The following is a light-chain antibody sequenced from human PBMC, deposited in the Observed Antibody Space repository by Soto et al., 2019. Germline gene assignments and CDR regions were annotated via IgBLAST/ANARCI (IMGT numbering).Light chain of an antibody. CDR3: QQRSNWPIT. J-gene: IGKJ5*01. V-gene: IGKV3-11*01. CDR2: DAF. Sequence: EIVLTQSPATLSLSPGERATLSCRASQNIRSLLAWYQQKPGQAPRLLIYDAFNRATGIPARFSGSGSGTDFSLTISSLEPEDFAVYYCQQRSNWPITFGQGTRLE. CDR1: QNIRSL.